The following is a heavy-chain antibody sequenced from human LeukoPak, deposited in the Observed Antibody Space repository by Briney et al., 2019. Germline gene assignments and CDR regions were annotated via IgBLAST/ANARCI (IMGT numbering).Heavy chain of an antibody. V-gene: IGHV4-34*01. J-gene: IGHJ6*03. CDR2: INDSGRI. Sequence: PSETLSLTCAVYGGSFSNYYWSWIRQPPGKGLEWIGEINDSGRINYNPSLMSRVTVSVDTSKNQFSLRLTSVTATDTAVYYCARRWNYGRNYYIDVWGNGATVSVSS. CDR1: GGSFSNYY. CDR3: ARRWNYGRNYYIDV. D-gene: IGHD1-7*01.